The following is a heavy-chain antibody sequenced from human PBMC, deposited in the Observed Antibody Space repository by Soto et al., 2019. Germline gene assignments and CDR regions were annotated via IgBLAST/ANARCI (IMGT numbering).Heavy chain of an antibody. Sequence: QVQLVQSGAEVKKPGASVKVSCKSSGYPFNTYYLHWVRQAPGQGLEWMGMIHPSGGGSTYAQKFLGRGTMTMDSSTSTVFMELTSLRSADTAVYYCARGGHIAVVTDSFDSWGQGTLVTVSS. V-gene: IGHV1-46*02. J-gene: IGHJ4*02. CDR3: ARGGHIAVVTDSFDS. CDR1: GYPFNTYY. D-gene: IGHD2-21*02. CDR2: IHPSGGGS.